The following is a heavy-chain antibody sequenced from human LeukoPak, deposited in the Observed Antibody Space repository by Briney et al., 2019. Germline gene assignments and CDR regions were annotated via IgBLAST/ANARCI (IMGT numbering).Heavy chain of an antibody. J-gene: IGHJ5*02. V-gene: IGHV3-23*01. CDR2: ISGSGGST. Sequence: GRTLRLSCVASGFTFRSDALSWGRDAPGKGLEWVSAISGSGGSTYYADSVKGRFTISRDNSKSTLYLQMNSLRAEDTAVYYCARDRQAAAPNVRFDPWGQGTLVTVSS. D-gene: IGHD6-13*01. CDR3: ARDRQAAAPNVRFDP. CDR1: GFTFRSDA.